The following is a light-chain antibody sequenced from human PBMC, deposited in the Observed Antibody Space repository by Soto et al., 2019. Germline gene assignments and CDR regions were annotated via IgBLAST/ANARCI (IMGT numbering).Light chain of an antibody. CDR1: QSVGSN. CDR2: AAS. Sequence: EILMTQSPATLSVSPGERTTLACRASQSVGSNLAWYQQKPGQAPRLLIYAASTRASGVPARFSGSGSGTEFTLTIRSLQSEDFSVYYCQQYNNWLRKVGHGTKVEIK. V-gene: IGKV3-15*01. J-gene: IGKJ1*01. CDR3: QQYNNWLRK.